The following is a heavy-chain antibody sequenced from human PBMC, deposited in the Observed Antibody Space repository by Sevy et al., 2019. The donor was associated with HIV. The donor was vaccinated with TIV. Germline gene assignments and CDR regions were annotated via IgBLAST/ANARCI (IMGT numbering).Heavy chain of an antibody. D-gene: IGHD3-16*02. CDR3: VRVLWDVLVVPAATPSPWLDS. V-gene: IGHV3-7*01. J-gene: IGHJ5*01. CDR2: IDPRGKER. CDR1: GFNFDTFW. Sequence: GGSLRLSCAASGFNFDTFWMGWVRQAPGRGLEWVARIDPRGKERDHLDSLKGRFTISRDNAKNSLYLEMHSLKAEDTALYYCVRVLWDVLVVPAATPSPWLDSWGQGTLVTVSS.